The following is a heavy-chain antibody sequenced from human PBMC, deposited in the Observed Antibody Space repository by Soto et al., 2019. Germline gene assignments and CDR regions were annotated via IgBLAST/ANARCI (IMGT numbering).Heavy chain of an antibody. CDR3: ARVPSPYYDILTGYRYYFGY. D-gene: IGHD3-9*01. CDR1: GFTFSSYW. CDR2: IKQDGSEK. Sequence: EVQLVESGGGLVQPGGSLRLSCAASGFTFSSYWMSWVRQAPGKGLEWVANIKQDGSEKYSVDSVKGRFTISKDIAKNSMYLQMNSLRAEETAVYYCARVPSPYYDILTGYRYYFGYWGQGTLVTVAS. J-gene: IGHJ4*02. V-gene: IGHV3-7*01.